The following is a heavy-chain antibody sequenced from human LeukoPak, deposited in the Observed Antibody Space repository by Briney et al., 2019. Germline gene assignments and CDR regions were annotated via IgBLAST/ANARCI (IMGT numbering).Heavy chain of an antibody. V-gene: IGHV3-11*01. CDR2: ISSSGSTI. D-gene: IGHD3-22*01. CDR3: ANYYDRSGYSPDVFKI. CDR1: GFTFSDYY. Sequence: GGSLRLSCAASGFTFSDYYMSWIRQAPGKGLEWVSYISSSGSTIYYADSVKGRLTISRDNAKNSLYLQMKSLRVEDTAVYYCANYYDRSGYSPDVFKIGGQGPMVTVSS. J-gene: IGHJ3*02.